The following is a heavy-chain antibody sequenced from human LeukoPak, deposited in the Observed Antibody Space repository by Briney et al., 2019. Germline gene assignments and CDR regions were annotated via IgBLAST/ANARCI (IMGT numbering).Heavy chain of an antibody. CDR1: GYTFTSYD. J-gene: IGHJ5*02. CDR3: ARVGQHRLLGVGGLEGGCSAP. V-gene: IGHV1-18*01. D-gene: IGHD3-10*01. CDR2: ISAYNGNT. Sequence: ASVKVSCKASGYTFTSYDISWVRQAPGQGLEWMGWISAYNGNTKYTQKLQGRVTMTRDTSTSTAYMELRSLRSDDTAIYYCARVGQHRLLGVGGLEGGCSAPWAQGPLVTVS.